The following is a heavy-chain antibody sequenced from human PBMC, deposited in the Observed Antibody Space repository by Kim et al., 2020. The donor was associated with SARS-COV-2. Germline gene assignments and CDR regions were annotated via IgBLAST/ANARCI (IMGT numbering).Heavy chain of an antibody. CDR2: ISGGSENI. CDR1: GFALRDYT. V-gene: IGHV3-23*01. D-gene: IGHD2-21*01. CDR3: VKDRDSYSHWNDY. J-gene: IGHJ4*02. Sequence: GGSLRLSCAASGFALRDYTMKWVRQAPGKGLQWVSEISGGSENIYYADSVKGRFIISRDNSKNTLSLQMNSLRAEDTAVYFCVKDRDSYSHWNDYWGQGTLVNVSS.